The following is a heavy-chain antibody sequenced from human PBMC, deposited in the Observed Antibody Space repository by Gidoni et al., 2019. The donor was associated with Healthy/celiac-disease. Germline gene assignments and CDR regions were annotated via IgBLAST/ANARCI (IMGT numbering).Heavy chain of an antibody. CDR2: IYHSGSP. CDR1: GYSISSGYY. J-gene: IGHJ4*02. Sequence: QVQLQESGPGLVKPSETLSLTCAVSGYSISSGYYWGWIRQPPGKGLEWIGSIYHSGSPYYHPSLKSRVTISVDTSKNQFSLKLSSVTAADTAVYYCARCGLDYYDSSGYYYQFDYWGQGTLVTVSS. CDR3: ARCGLDYYDSSGYYYQFDY. V-gene: IGHV4-38-2*01. D-gene: IGHD3-22*01.